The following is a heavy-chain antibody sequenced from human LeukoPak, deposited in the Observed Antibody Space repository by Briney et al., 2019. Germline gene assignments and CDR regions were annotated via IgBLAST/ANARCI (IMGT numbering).Heavy chain of an antibody. CDR2: ISSSGSTI. V-gene: IGHV3-48*03. J-gene: IGHJ6*03. Sequence: GGSLRLSCAASGFTFSSYEMNWVRQAPGKGLEWVSCISSSGSTIYYADSVKGRFTISRDNAKKSVYLHMSSLRAEDTALYYCARLSAYYYGSYFYYYMDVWGKGTTVTVSS. D-gene: IGHD3-10*01. CDR1: GFTFSSYE. CDR3: ARLSAYYYGSYFYYYMDV.